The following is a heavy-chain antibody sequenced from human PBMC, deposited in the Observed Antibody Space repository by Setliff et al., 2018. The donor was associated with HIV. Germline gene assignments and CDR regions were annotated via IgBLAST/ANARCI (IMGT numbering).Heavy chain of an antibody. CDR2: IYHSGTT. D-gene: IGHD2-2*01. J-gene: IGHJ6*03. V-gene: IGHV4-4*02. CDR3: ARGVVVVPAAREHYYYMDV. CDR1: GGSISSSNW. Sequence: SETLSLTCAVSGGSISSSNWWSWVRQPPGKGLEWIGEIYHSGTTNHNPSLKSRVAMSVDMSKYQFSLKLTSVTAADTAVYYCARGVVVVPAAREHYYYMDVWGKGTTVTVSS.